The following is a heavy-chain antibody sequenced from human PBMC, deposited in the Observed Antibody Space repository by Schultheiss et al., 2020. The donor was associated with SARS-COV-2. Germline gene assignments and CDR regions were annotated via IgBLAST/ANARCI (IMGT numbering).Heavy chain of an antibody. CDR2: TYYRSKWYN. V-gene: IGHV6-1*01. CDR3: ARGSGYIGYEYYFDY. CDR1: GDSVSSNSAA. D-gene: IGHD5-12*01. J-gene: IGHJ4*02. Sequence: SETLSLTCAISGDSVSSNSAAWNWIRQSPSRGLEWLGRTYYRSKWYNDYAVSVKSRITINPDTSKNQFSLKLSSVTAADTAVYYCARGSGYIGYEYYFDYWGQGTLVTVSS.